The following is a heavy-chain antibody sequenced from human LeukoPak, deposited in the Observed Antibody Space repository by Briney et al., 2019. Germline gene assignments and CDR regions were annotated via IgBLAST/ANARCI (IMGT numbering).Heavy chain of an antibody. V-gene: IGHV3-21*04. CDR1: GFTFSSYS. D-gene: IGHD2-21*02. CDR3: ARGFYCGGDCYVDY. CDR2: ISSSSSYI. J-gene: IGHJ4*02. Sequence: GGSLRLSCAASGFTFSSYSMNWVRQAPGKGLEWVSSISSSSSYIYYADSVKGRFTISRDNAKNYLYLQMNSLRAEDTALYYCARGFYCGGDCYVDYWGQGTLVTVSS.